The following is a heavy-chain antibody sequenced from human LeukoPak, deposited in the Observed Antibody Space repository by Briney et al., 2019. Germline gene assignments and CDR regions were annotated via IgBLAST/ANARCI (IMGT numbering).Heavy chain of an antibody. J-gene: IGHJ5*02. CDR1: GFTFSSYS. V-gene: IGHV3-21*01. CDR3: ARDPVFFAETSVRGIIDDLLS. CDR2: ISSSSSYI. D-gene: IGHD3-10*01. Sequence: KPGGSLRLSCAASGFTFSSYSMNWVRQAPPKGLEWVSSISSSSSYIYYADSVKGRFTISRDNAKNSLYLQMNSLRAEDTAVYYCARDPVFFAETSVRGIIDDLLSWGQGTLVTVSS.